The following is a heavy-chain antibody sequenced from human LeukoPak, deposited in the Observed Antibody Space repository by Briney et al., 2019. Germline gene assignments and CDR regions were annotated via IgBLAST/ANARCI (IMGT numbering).Heavy chain of an antibody. V-gene: IGHV5-51*01. J-gene: IGHJ6*03. CDR1: GYSFSTYW. Sequence: GESLKISCQGSGYSFSTYWIGWVRQMPGKGLEWMGFIYPGDSDTRYSPAFQGQVTISADKYISSAYLQWSSLKPSGTAVYYCAKVVELATLTGDSYTYSYHMDVWGKGTAVTVSS. CDR3: AKVVELATLTGDSYTYSYHMDV. D-gene: IGHD5-24*01. CDR2: IYPGDSDT.